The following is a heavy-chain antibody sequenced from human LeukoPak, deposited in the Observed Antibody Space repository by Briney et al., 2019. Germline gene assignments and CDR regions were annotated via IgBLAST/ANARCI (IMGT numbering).Heavy chain of an antibody. CDR2: INPNSGGT. J-gene: IGHJ4*02. V-gene: IGHV1-2*02. CDR1: GYTFTGYY. CDR3: ATGSGYYTHALGY. D-gene: IGHD3-3*01. Sequence: ASVKVSCKASGYTFTGYYMHWVRQAPGQGLEWMGWINPNSGGTNYAQKFQGRVTMTRDTSISTAYMELSRLRSDDTAVYYCATGSGYYTHALGYWGQGTLVTVSS.